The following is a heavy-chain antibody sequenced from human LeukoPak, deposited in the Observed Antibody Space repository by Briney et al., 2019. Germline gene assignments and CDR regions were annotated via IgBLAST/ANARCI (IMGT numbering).Heavy chain of an antibody. V-gene: IGHV4-30-4*08. Sequence: PSQTLSLTCTVSGGSIGSGDYYWSWIRQPPGKGLEWIGYIYYSGSTYYNPSLKSRVTISVDTSKNQFSLKLSSVTAADTAVYYCARELTHEIQQLLPVGAFGIWGQGTMVTVSS. CDR2: IYYSGST. CDR3: ARELTHEIQQLLPVGAFGI. CDR1: GGSIGSGDYY. J-gene: IGHJ3*02. D-gene: IGHD6-13*01.